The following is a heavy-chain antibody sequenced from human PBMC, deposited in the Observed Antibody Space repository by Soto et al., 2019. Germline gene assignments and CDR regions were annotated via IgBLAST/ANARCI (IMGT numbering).Heavy chain of an antibody. J-gene: IGHJ4*02. V-gene: IGHV3-23*01. D-gene: IGHD3-3*01. CDR1: GFSLGSYA. Sequence: GGSLRLSCAASGFSLGSYALSWVRQAPGKGLEWVSTISGSDGKTFYADSVKGRFSISRDTSQSTLYLQMNSLRADDTAMYYCARWSYLDYRGQGTRVTVSS. CDR3: ARWSYLDY. CDR2: ISGSDGKT.